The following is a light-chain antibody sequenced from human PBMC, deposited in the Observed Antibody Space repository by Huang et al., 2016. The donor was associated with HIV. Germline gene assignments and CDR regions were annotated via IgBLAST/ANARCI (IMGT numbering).Light chain of an antibody. CDR1: QSVSSSY. Sequence: EIVLTQSPGTLSLSPGERATLSCRASQSVSSSYLAWYQHKPGQAPRLLIYGASSRAPGIPDRFSGSGSGTDFTLTISRLEPEDFVVYYCQQYGSSPATFGQGTKVEIK. V-gene: IGKV3-20*01. CDR3: QQYGSSPAT. CDR2: GAS. J-gene: IGKJ1*01.